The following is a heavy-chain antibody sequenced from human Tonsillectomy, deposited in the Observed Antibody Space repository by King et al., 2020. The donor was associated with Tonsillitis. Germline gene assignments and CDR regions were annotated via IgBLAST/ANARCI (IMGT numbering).Heavy chain of an antibody. CDR2: IPWNSDNI. Sequence: VQLVESGGGLVQPGRSLRLSCAASGFTFGNYAMHWVRQAPGKGLEWVSGIPWNSDNIGYADSVKGRFTISRDNAKNSLYLQMNSLRDEDTALYYCAKEFSGYYYLDFWGQGTLVTVSS. J-gene: IGHJ4*02. D-gene: IGHD3-22*01. CDR3: AKEFSGYYYLDF. V-gene: IGHV3-9*01. CDR1: GFTFGNYA.